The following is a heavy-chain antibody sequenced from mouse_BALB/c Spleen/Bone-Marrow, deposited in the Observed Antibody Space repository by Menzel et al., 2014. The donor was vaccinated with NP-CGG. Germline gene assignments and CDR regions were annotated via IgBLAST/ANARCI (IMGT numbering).Heavy chain of an antibody. CDR2: IYPGDGDT. J-gene: IGHJ2*01. Sequence: VQLQESGAELARPGASVMLSCKASGYTFTSYWMQWVKQRPGQGLEWIGAIYPGDGDTRYTQKFKGKATLTADKSSSTAYMQLSSLASEDSAVYYCARDGSSLFDYWGQGTTLTVSS. CDR3: ARDGSSLFDY. V-gene: IGHV1-87*01. CDR1: GYTFTSYW. D-gene: IGHD1-1*01.